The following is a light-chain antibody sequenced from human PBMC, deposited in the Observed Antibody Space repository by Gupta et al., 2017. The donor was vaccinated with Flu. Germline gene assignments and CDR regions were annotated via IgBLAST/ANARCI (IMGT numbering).Light chain of an antibody. V-gene: IGKV2-30*01. CDR3: RQWEPWPWA. CDR1: QRRGDSDGNKY. J-gene: IGKJ1*01. CDR2: KGS. Sequence: VTLATPASISFRASQRRGDSDGNKYMHWFQQTAGQAPRRLIYKGSLRDCGLPDRFSGRGSAADFTLKISMGAADDVRVYCCRQWEPWPWAFGPGTKVEIK.